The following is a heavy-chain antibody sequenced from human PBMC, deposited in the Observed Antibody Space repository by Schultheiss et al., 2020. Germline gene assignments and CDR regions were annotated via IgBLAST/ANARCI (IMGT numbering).Heavy chain of an antibody. CDR1: GYSFTSYW. CDR3: ARHYSASSSPDY. V-gene: IGHV5-51*01. Sequence: GESLKISCKGSGYSFTSYWIGLVRQMPGKGLEWMGIIYPGDSETRYSPSFQGQFTISVDKSISTAYLQWSSLKASDTAMYYCARHYSASSSPDYWGQVTMVTVSS. CDR2: IYPGDSET. J-gene: IGHJ4*02. D-gene: IGHD6-6*01.